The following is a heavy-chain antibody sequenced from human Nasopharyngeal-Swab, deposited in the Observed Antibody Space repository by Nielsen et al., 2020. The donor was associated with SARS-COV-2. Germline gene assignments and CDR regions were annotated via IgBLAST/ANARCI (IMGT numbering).Heavy chain of an antibody. D-gene: IGHD6-19*01. J-gene: IGHJ1*01. CDR1: GFTFSSYA. CDR2: ISYDGSNK. Sequence: GESLKISCAASGFTFSSYAMHWVRQAPGKGLEWVAVISYDGSNKYYADSVKGRFTISRDNSKNTLYLQMNSLRAEDTAVYYCARGTRAVAGPTGRYFQHWGQGTLVTVSS. V-gene: IGHV3-30-3*01. CDR3: ARGTRAVAGPTGRYFQH.